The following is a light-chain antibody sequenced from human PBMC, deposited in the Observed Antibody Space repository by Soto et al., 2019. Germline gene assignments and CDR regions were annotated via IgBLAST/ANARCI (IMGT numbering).Light chain of an antibody. V-gene: IGLV2-14*03. J-gene: IGLJ1*01. CDR3: SSYTSSSTRV. Sequence: QSALTQPASVSGSPGQSITIYCIGTSSDVGGYNSVSWYQQHPGKAPKLMIYDVSNRPSGVSDRVSGSKSADTASLTISGLQAEDEADYYCSSYTSSSTRVFGTGTKLTVL. CDR1: SSDVGGYNS. CDR2: DVS.